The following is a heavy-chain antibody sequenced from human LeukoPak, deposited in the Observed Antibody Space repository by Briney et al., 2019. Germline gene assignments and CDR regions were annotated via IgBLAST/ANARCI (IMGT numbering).Heavy chain of an antibody. D-gene: IGHD1-26*01. CDR1: GFTVSTYR. CDR2: ISYDGSNK. CDR3: AKDMAWELLDADGMDV. Sequence: PGGSLRLSCAASGFTVSTYRMNWVRQAPGKGLEWVAVISYDGSNKYYADSVKGRFTISRDNSKNTLYLQMNSLRAEDTAVYYCAKDMAWELLDADGMDVWGQGTTVTVSS. J-gene: IGHJ6*02. V-gene: IGHV3-30*18.